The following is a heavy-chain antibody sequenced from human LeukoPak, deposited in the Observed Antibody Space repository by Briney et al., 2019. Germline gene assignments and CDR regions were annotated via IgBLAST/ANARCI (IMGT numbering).Heavy chain of an antibody. CDR1: GFTFSNYL. V-gene: IGHV3-23*01. J-gene: IGHJ4*02. Sequence: GGSLRLSCVASGFTFSNYLMNWVRQAPGKGLEWVSGISHSGSSIYHADSVKDRFTISRDNSKNTLYLQMDRLRVEDTAVYYCAMALDYWGQGTLVTVSS. CDR2: ISHSGSSI. CDR3: AMALDY.